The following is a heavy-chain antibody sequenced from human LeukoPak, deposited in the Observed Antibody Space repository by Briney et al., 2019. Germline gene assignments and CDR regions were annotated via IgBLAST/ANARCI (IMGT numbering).Heavy chain of an antibody. CDR2: IRYDGTNK. V-gene: IGHV3-30*02. CDR1: GFTFSNYG. J-gene: IGHJ4*02. D-gene: IGHD1-26*01. Sequence: GGSLRLSCAASGFTFSNYGMHWVRQAPGKGLEWVAFIRYDGTNKYYADSVKARFTISRDNSKNTLYLQMDSLRPEDTAVYYCARHSGTYPDWGQGTLVTVSS. CDR3: ARHSGTYPD.